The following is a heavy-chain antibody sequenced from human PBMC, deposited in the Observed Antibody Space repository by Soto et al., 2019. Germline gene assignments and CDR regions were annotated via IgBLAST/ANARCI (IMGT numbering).Heavy chain of an antibody. J-gene: IGHJ4*02. CDR3: AAYTAGGGGRGY. D-gene: IGHD3-16*01. Sequence: QVQLQESGPGLVKPSETLSLTCTVSGASISRDHWNWIRQPPGKGLEWIGEYSGTSNYNPSLRSRVTISVDTSNNPVSLNLSSVTAADTAVYSCAAYTAGGGGRGYWGQGTLVTVSS. CDR1: GASISRDH. V-gene: IGHV4-59*08. CDR2: EYSGTS.